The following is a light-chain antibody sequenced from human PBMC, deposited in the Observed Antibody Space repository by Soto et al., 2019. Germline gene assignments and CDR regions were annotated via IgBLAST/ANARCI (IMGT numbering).Light chain of an antibody. Sequence: QSVLTQPPSASGTPGQRVTISCSGSSSNIGSNTVHWYQQLPGTAPKLLIYSNNQRPSGVPDRFSGSKSGTSASLAISGLQSDDEADYYCAAWDDSLNGSYVFGTGTKVTVL. V-gene: IGLV1-44*01. CDR3: AAWDDSLNGSYV. J-gene: IGLJ1*01. CDR2: SNN. CDR1: SSNIGSNT.